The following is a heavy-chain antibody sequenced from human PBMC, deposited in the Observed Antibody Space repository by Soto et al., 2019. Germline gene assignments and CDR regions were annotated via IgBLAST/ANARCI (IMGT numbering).Heavy chain of an antibody. CDR1: GGTCSNYG. CDR2: TIPIFDTP. J-gene: IGHJ4*02. D-gene: IGHD5-12*01. CDR3: ARGDGYNSVY. V-gene: IGHV1-69*13. Sequence: GASVKGSCKGAGGTCSNYGSSWRRQATGQGLEWMGGTIPIFDTPHNAQKFQGRVTSTADESTSTAYMELSSLRSEDTAVYYCARGDGYNSVYWGQGTRVPVSA.